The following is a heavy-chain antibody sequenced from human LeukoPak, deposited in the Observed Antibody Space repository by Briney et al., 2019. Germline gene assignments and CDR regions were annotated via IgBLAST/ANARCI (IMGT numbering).Heavy chain of an antibody. J-gene: IGHJ4*02. V-gene: IGHV4-34*01. Sequence: SETLSLTCAVYGGSFSGYYWSWIRQPPGKGLEWIGEINHSGSTNYNPSLKSRVTISVDTSKNQFSLKLSSVTAADRAVYYCARGRTVTTLDYWGQGTLVTVSS. CDR1: GGSFSGYY. CDR2: INHSGST. CDR3: ARGRTVTTLDY. D-gene: IGHD4-17*01.